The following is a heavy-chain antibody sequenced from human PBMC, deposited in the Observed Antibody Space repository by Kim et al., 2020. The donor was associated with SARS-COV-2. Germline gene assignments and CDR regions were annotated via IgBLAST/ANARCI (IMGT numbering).Heavy chain of an antibody. CDR1: GFTFSSYS. D-gene: IGHD2-21*02. CDR2: ISSSSSTI. Sequence: GGSLRLSCAASGFTFSSYSMNWVRQAPGKGLEWVSYISSSSSTIYYADSVKGRFTISRDNAKNSLYLQMNSLRDEDTAVYYCARHIVVVTAIPGYGMDVWGQGTTVTVSS. CDR3: ARHIVVVTAIPGYGMDV. V-gene: IGHV3-48*02. J-gene: IGHJ6*02.